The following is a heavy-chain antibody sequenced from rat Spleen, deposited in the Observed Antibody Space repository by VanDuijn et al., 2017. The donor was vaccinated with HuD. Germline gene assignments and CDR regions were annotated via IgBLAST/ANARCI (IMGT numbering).Heavy chain of an antibody. V-gene: IGHV5-25*01. CDR2: ISTGGGNT. Sequence: EVQLVESGGGLVQPGRSLKLSCAVSGFTFSNYYMAWVRQAPTKGLEWVASISTGGGNTYYRDSVKGRFTISRDNAKSTLYLQMDSLRSEDTATYYCARQAPHTMGITNYWGQGVMVTVSS. CDR3: ARQAPHTMGITNY. J-gene: IGHJ2*01. CDR1: GFTFSNYY. D-gene: IGHD1-9*01.